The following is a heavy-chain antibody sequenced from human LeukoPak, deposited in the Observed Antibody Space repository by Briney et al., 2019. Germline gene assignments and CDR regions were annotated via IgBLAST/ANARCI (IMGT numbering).Heavy chain of an antibody. Sequence: ASVKVSCNASGYTFTSYGISWVRQAPGQGLEWMGWISAYNGNTNYAQKLQGRVTMTTDTSTSTAYMELRSLRSDDTAVYYCARSTMVRGTPDYYYYGMDVWGQGTTVTVSS. J-gene: IGHJ6*02. CDR3: ARSTMVRGTPDYYYYGMDV. CDR1: GYTFTSYG. V-gene: IGHV1-18*01. D-gene: IGHD3-10*01. CDR2: ISAYNGNT.